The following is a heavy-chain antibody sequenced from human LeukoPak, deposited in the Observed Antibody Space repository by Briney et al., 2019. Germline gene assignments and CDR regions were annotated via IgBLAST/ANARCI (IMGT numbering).Heavy chain of an antibody. V-gene: IGHV4-34*01. CDR3: ARVPPPSSAYYFDY. Sequence: SETLSLTCAVYGGSFSGYYWSWNRQPPGKGLEWIGEINHSGSTNYNPSLKSRVTISVDTSKNQFSLKLSSVTAADTAVYYCARVPPPSSAYYFDYWGQGTLVTVSS. CDR2: INHSGST. CDR1: GGSFSGYY. J-gene: IGHJ4*02.